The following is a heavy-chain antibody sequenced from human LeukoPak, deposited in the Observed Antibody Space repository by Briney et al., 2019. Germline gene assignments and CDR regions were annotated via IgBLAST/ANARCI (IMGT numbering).Heavy chain of an antibody. CDR2: IKPNSGGT. Sequence: ASVKVSSKASGYTFIGYYRHWVRQAPGQGLECRGCIKPNSGGTNYVQKLQDRVTMTRDTSISTPYMKQRLLRADDTAMYFFARAYTGFEAFDYWGQGTLVTVSS. J-gene: IGHJ4*02. CDR1: GYTFIGYY. V-gene: IGHV1-2*02. D-gene: IGHD5-12*01. CDR3: ARAYTGFEAFDY.